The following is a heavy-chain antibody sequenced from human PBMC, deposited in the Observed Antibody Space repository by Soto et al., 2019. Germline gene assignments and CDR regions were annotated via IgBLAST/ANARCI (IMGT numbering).Heavy chain of an antibody. CDR3: TRGTLTPDF. J-gene: IGHJ4*02. CDR1: GFTFEDYY. CDR2: VSSSGNYK. V-gene: IGHV3-11*05. Sequence: QVHLVESGGGLVRPGGSLRLSCTTSGFTFEDYYMSWVRQAPGAGLEWISYVSSSGNYKNYADSVKGRFTISRDNTNNSLHLQMNSVRADDTAMYYCTRGTLTPDFWGQGILVIVSS.